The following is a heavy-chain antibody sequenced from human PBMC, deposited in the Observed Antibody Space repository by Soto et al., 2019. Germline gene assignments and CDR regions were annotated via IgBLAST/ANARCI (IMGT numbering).Heavy chain of an antibody. D-gene: IGHD1-7*01. V-gene: IGHV1-69*08. CDR3: ARDRTGTTRGAFDI. J-gene: IGHJ3*02. CDR2: IIPILGIA. Sequence: QVQLVQSGAELKKPGSSVKVSCKASGGTFSSYTISWVRQAPGQGLEWMGRIIPILGIANYAQKFQGRVTITADKSTSTAYMELSSLRSEDTAVYYCARDRTGTTRGAFDIWGQGTMVTVSS. CDR1: GGTFSSYT.